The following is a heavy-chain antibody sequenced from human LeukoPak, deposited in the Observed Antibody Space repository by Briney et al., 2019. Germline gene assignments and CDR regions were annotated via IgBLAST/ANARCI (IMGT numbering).Heavy chain of an antibody. CDR2: KNPNSGNS. V-gene: IGHV1-8*01. CDR3: AREGLDY. CDR1: GYTFTNYD. Sequence: ASVKVSCKASGYTFTNYDINWVRQATEQGLKWMGYKNPNSGNSAYAQTFQGRVTITTDASITTAYMELSGLRSEDTALYYCAREGLDYWGQGTLVTVSS. J-gene: IGHJ4*02.